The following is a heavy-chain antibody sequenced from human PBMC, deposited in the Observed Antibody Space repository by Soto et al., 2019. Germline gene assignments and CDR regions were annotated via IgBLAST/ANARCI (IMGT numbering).Heavy chain of an antibody. CDR3: ARGSGIVALPGELEDVKYDY. V-gene: IGHV4-34*01. CDR2: INESGST. J-gene: IGHJ4*02. D-gene: IGHD1-1*01. CDR1: GQSFSGHS. Sequence: QVQLQQWGAGLVKPSETLSLSCAVYGQSFSGHSWAWIRQPPGKGLEWIGEINESGSTYYNPSLNSRDTNSTGTSKNQFSLKLSSVSAADTAAYFCARGSGIVALPGELEDVKYDYWGQGTLVNVSS.